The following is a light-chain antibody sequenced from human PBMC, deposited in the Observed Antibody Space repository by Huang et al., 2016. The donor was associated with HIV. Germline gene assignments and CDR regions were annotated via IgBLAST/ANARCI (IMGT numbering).Light chain of an antibody. Sequence: EIVLAQSPVTLSLSPGDRATLACRASQSVSVYLAWYQQKAGKPPRLLIYNASNRATGIPASFSGSGSGTDFTLTSSSLEPEDFAVYYCQQRSDWPPTFGRGTKVEIK. CDR2: NAS. J-gene: IGKJ1*01. CDR3: QQRSDWPPT. CDR1: QSVSVY. V-gene: IGKV3-11*01.